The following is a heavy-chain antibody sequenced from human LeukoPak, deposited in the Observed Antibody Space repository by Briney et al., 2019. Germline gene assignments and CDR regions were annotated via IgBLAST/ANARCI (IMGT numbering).Heavy chain of an antibody. V-gene: IGHV1-2*06. Sequence: ASVKVSCKASGYTFTSYGISWVRQAPGQGLEWMGRINPNSGDTNYAQKFQGRVTKTRDTSVSTAYMDLSRLRSDDTAVYYCAREDGDGYDYWGQGTLVTVSS. J-gene: IGHJ4*02. CDR2: INPNSGDT. D-gene: IGHD5-18*01. CDR3: AREDGDGYDY. CDR1: GYTFTSYG.